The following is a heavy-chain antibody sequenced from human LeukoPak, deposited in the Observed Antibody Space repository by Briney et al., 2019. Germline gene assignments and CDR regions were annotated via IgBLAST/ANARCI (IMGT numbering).Heavy chain of an antibody. CDR1: GGTFSSYA. CDR3: ASLEGHSSGWPIFDY. J-gene: IGHJ4*02. CDR2: IIPIFGTA. Sequence: ASVTVSFTASGGTFSSYAISWVRQAPGQGLGWMGVIIPIFGTANYAQKFQGRVTITTDESTSTAYMELSSLRSEDTAVYYCASLEGHSSGWPIFDYWGQGTLVTVSS. D-gene: IGHD6-19*01. V-gene: IGHV1-69*05.